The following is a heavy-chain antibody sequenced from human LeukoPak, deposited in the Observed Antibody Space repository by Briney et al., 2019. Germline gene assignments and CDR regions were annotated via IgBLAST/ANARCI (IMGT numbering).Heavy chain of an antibody. CDR2: INHSGST. CDR1: GGSFSGCY. J-gene: IGHJ4*02. CDR3: LGSSLRLGVY. D-gene: IGHD6-13*01. V-gene: IGHV4-34*03. Sequence: SETLSLTCAVYGGSFSGCYWSWIRQPPGKGLEWIGEINHSGSTNYNPSLKSRVTISVDTSKNQFSLKLSPVTAADTAVYYCLGSSLRLGVYWGQGTLVTVSS.